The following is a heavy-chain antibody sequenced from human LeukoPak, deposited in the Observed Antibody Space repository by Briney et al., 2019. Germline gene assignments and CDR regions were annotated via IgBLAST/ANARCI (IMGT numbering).Heavy chain of an antibody. D-gene: IGHD1-14*01. V-gene: IGHV4-59*11. CDR1: GGSMRNRY. CDR3: ARGTGYKTDY. J-gene: IGHJ4*02. Sequence: SETLSLTCTVSGGSMRNRYWNWIRQSPGKGLEWIGYIFYTGTTSYNPSLKSRVTISVDTSKNQFSLNLSSVTAADTAVYYCARGTGYKTDYWGQGTLVTVSS. CDR2: IFYTGTT.